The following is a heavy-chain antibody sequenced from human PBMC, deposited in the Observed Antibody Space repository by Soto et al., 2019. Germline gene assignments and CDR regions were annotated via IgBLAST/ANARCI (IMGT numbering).Heavy chain of an antibody. CDR2: INHSGST. V-gene: IGHV4-34*01. CDR3: ARVKYYGSGSYYNLNWFDP. D-gene: IGHD3-10*01. CDR1: GGSISSYY. Sequence: SETLSLTCTVSGGSISSYYWSWIRQPPGKGLEWIGEINHSGSTNYNPSLKSRVTISVDTSKNQFSLKLSSVTAADTAVYYCARVKYYGSGSYYNLNWFDPWGQGTLVTVSS. J-gene: IGHJ5*02.